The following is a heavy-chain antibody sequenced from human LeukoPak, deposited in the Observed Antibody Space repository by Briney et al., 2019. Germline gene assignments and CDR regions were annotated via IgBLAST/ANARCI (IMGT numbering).Heavy chain of an antibody. CDR3: ARGPSITGTGNYYYYGMDV. Sequence: GGSLRLSCAASGFTFSSYWMHWVRHAPGKGLVWVSRINSDGSSTSYADSVKGRFTISRDNAKNTLYLQMNSLRAEDTAVYYCARGPSITGTGNYYYYGMDVWGQGTTVTVSS. D-gene: IGHD1-20*01. V-gene: IGHV3-74*01. CDR1: GFTFSSYW. J-gene: IGHJ6*02. CDR2: INSDGSST.